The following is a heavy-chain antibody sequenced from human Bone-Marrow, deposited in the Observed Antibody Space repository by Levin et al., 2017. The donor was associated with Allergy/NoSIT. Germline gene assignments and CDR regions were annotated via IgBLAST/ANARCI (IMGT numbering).Heavy chain of an antibody. V-gene: IGHV3-23*01. CDR3: AKGPWLAAGGWFDP. D-gene: IGHD6-19*01. CDR2: VSYNGDTM. CDR1: GFTFSSYA. Sequence: GGSLRLSCAASGFTFSSYAMGWVRQAPGKGLEWVSFVSYNGDTMYYADSVKGRITISRDNSKNTLYLQMNSLRANDTAIYYCAKGPWLAAGGWFDPWGQGTLVTVSS. J-gene: IGHJ5*02.